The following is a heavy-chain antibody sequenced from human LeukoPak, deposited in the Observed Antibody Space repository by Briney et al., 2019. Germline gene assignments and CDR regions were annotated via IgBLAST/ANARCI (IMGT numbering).Heavy chain of an antibody. CDR3: ARDRVEMSTSLSFFDN. D-gene: IGHD5-24*01. V-gene: IGHV1-2*02. J-gene: IGHJ4*02. CDR2: MNPDTGGR. Sequence: ASVKVSCKASGYSFVGYYIHWIRQAPGPGLERLGWMNPDTGGRKLAQKFQGRVTLTRDTYINTAYMELNSLQSDDTAVYFCARDRVEMSTSLSFFDNWGQGSLITVSS. CDR1: GYSFVGYY.